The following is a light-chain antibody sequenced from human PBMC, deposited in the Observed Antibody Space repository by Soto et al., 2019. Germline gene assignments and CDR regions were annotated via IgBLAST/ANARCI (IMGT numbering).Light chain of an antibody. CDR2: GAS. Sequence: EIVLTQSPGTLSLSPGERATLSCRASQSINSRYLAWYQQKPGQAPRLLIYGASSRATGIPDRFSGSGSGTDFPLTISSMEPEDFAVYYCQQFGSSPGFTFGPGTIVDIK. CDR1: QSINSRY. V-gene: IGKV3-20*01. CDR3: QQFGSSPGFT. J-gene: IGKJ3*01.